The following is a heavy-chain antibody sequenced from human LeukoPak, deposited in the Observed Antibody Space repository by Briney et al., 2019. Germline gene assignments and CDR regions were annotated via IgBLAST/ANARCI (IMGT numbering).Heavy chain of an antibody. Sequence: GGSLRLSCATSGFIFHIYIMNWVRRAPGKGLEWVSGISGGGDGTYYADSIKGRFTVSRDNSKNTLYLQMDSLRAEDTAIYYCAKDGYGRSDYWGQGTLVSVSS. CDR3: AKDGYGRSDY. J-gene: IGHJ4*02. CDR2: ISGGGDGT. D-gene: IGHD5-18*01. CDR1: GFIFHIYI. V-gene: IGHV3-23*01.